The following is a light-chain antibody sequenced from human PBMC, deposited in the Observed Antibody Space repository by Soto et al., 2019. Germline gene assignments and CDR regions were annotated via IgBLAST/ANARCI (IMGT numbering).Light chain of an antibody. V-gene: IGLV2-14*03. CDR2: DVS. CDR1: SSDIGDSNY. J-gene: IGLJ1*01. Sequence: QSVLTQPASVSGSPGQSITISCTETSSDIGDSNYVSWYQQHPGKAPKLVIYDVSNRPSGVSNRFSGSKSANTASLTISGLQAEDEADYYCSSFRSSSTSYVFGTGTKVTVL. CDR3: SSFRSSSTSYV.